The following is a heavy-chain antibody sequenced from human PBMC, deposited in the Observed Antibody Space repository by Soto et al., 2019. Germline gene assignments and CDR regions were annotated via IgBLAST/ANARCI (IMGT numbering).Heavy chain of an antibody. CDR3: ARDRAAGGY. V-gene: IGHV3-48*03. Sequence: EVQLVESGGGLVQPGGSLILSCAASGFSFSTYEMNWVRQAPGKGLEWVAYISSGSDTIHYADSVRGRFTVSRDNAKNSLYLQMNSLKVEDTALYYCARDRAAGGYCGQGTLVTVSS. D-gene: IGHD6-13*01. CDR2: ISSGSDTI. J-gene: IGHJ4*02. CDR1: GFSFSTYE.